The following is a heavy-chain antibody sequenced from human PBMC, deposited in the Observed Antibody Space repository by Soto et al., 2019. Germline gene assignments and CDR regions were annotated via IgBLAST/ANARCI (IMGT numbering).Heavy chain of an antibody. J-gene: IGHJ4*02. D-gene: IGHD5-12*01. CDR2: IYWDDDK. CDR3: ALKGDGYRGFKY. V-gene: IGHV2-5*02. CDR1: GFSLSTSGVG. Sequence: QITLKESGPTLVKPTQTLTLTCTLSGFSLSTSGVGVGWIRQPPGKALEWLALIYWDDDKRYSPFLKSRLPLTKDTSKHQVVLTLTNMDPVDTATYYCALKGDGYRGFKYWGQGTLVTVSS.